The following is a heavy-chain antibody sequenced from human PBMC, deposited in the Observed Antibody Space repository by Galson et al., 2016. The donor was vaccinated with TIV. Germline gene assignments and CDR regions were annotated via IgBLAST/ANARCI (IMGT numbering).Heavy chain of an antibody. V-gene: IGHV1-2*02. CDR3: AWALNYGMDV. J-gene: IGHJ6*02. D-gene: IGHD3-10*01. Sequence: VKVSCKASGYTFTGYYMHWVRQAPGQGLEWMGWINPDSGDTNSAQEFQGRVTMTRDTSITTAYMDVSSLRPDDTAVYFCAWALNYGMDVWGQGTTATVSS. CDR1: GYTFTGYY. CDR2: INPDSGDT.